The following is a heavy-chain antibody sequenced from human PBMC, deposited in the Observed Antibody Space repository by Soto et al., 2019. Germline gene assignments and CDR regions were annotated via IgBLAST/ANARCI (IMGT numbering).Heavy chain of an antibody. V-gene: IGHV1-3*04. D-gene: IGHD3-10*01. J-gene: IGHJ4*02. CDR3: AATTTPLGSIDY. CDR1: GSTFTYYA. Sequence: GASVTVSCNTSGSTFTYYALHWLRQAPGQRPEWMGWMKTATGDATYSENFRARVTITRDTSATTGFMKLSSLTSGDSAVYDCAATTTPLGSIDYWGQGTLVTVSS. CDR2: MKTATGDA.